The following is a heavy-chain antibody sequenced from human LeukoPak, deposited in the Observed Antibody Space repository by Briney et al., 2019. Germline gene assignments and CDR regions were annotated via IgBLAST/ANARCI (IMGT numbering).Heavy chain of an antibody. D-gene: IGHD3-9*01. CDR1: GFTFSTYS. Sequence: GGSLRLSCVASGFTFSTYSTNWARQAPGKGLVWVSYIRSSDRDIYYADSVTGRFTISRHNQKHSLYAQIHSVSDEDTSVYHLARDRDWAFDYWGQGTLVTVSS. CDR2: IRSSDRDI. V-gene: IGHV3-21*05. J-gene: IGHJ4*02. CDR3: ARDRDWAFDY.